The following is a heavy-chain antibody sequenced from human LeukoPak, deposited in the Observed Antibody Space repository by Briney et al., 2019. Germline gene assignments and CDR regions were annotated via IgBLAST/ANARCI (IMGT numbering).Heavy chain of an antibody. D-gene: IGHD7-27*01. CDR3: ARDRLTGDPEDL. J-gene: IGHJ2*01. CDR1: GYTFTSYG. CDR2: VSAYNGNT. V-gene: IGHV1-18*01. Sequence: GASVKVSCKASGYTFTSYGISWVRQAPGQGLEWMGWVSAYNGNTNYAQKLQGRVTMTTDTSTSTAYMELRSLRSDGTAVYYRARDRLTGDPEDLWGRDTLVTVSS.